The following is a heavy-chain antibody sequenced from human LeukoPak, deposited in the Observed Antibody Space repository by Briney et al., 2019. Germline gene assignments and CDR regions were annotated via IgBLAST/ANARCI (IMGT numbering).Heavy chain of an antibody. V-gene: IGHV1-69*13. J-gene: IGHJ4*02. CDR1: GGTFSSYT. CDR3: ATATMVRDVHFDY. Sequence: ASVKVSCKASGGTFSSYTITWVRQAPGQGLEWMGGIIPIFGSANYAQKFQGRVTITADESTSTAYMELSSLRSEDTAVYYCATATMVRDVHFDYWGQGTLVTVSS. D-gene: IGHD3-10*01. CDR2: IIPIFGSA.